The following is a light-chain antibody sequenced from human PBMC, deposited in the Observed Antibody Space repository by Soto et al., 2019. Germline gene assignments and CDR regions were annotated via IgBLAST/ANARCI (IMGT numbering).Light chain of an antibody. V-gene: IGKV1-6*01. CDR2: GAS. CDR3: LQENNYPWT. J-gene: IGKJ1*01. CDR1: QAIRDD. Sequence: AIQMTQSPSYLSAYVGDRVTITCRASQAIRDDLGWYQQKPGKAPKLLIYGASSLHDGVPSRFSGSGPGTDFTLTISSLQPEDFETYYCLQENNYPWTFGQGTKVEV.